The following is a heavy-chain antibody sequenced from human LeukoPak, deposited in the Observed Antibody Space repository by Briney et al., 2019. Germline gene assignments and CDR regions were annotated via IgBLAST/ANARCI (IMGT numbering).Heavy chain of an antibody. D-gene: IGHD2-2*01. Sequence: SETLSLTCTVSGGSISSGGYYWSWIRQHPGKGLEWIGYIYYSGSTYYNPSLKSRVTISVDTSKNQFSLKLSSVTAADTAVYYCARGVMSDRSSTSCYDYWGQGTLVTASS. CDR1: GGSISSGGYY. V-gene: IGHV4-31*03. CDR3: ARGVMSDRSSTSCYDY. J-gene: IGHJ4*02. CDR2: IYYSGST.